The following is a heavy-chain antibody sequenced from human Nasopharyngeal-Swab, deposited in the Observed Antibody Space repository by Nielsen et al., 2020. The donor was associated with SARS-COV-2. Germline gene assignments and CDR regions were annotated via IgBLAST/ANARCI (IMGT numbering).Heavy chain of an antibody. D-gene: IGHD6-19*01. CDR3: AKTIAVAGVFDY. CDR1: GYSFTSYY. J-gene: IGHJ4*02. CDR2: INPTGGST. V-gene: IGHV1-46*01. Sequence: ASVKVSGKASGYSFTSYYMHWVRQAPGQGLEWMGIINPTGGSTTYAQKFQGRVTMTRDTSTSTVYMELSSLRSEDTAVYYCAKTIAVAGVFDYWGQGTLVTVSS.